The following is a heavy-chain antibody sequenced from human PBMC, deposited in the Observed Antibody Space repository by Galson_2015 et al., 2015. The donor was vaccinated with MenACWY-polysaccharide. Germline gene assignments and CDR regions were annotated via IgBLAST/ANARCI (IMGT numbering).Heavy chain of an antibody. CDR3: ARNAGTTRAYDY. D-gene: IGHD2/OR15-2a*01. CDR1: GFTFSSYA. CDR2: ISSNGGST. V-gene: IGHV3-64*01. J-gene: IGHJ4*02. Sequence: SLRLSCAASGFTFSSYAMHWVRQAPGKGLEYVSAISSNGGSTYYANSVKGRFTTSRDNSKNTLYLQMDSLRAEDMAVYYCARNAGTTRAYDYWGQGTLVTVSS.